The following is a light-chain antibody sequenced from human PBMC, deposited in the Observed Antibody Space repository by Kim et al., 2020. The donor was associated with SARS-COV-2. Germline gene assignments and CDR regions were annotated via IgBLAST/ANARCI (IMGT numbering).Light chain of an antibody. CDR1: ILRTYF. J-gene: IGLJ3*02. V-gene: IGLV3-19*01. CDR3: ASRDSSGDHLL. CDR2: GKN. Sequence: ALGQTVRITCQGDILRTYFPSWYQQKPRQAPVLVIYGKNTRPSGIPDRFSGSFSGNTASLTIPGTQAEDEADYYCASRDSSGDHLLFGGGTKLTVL.